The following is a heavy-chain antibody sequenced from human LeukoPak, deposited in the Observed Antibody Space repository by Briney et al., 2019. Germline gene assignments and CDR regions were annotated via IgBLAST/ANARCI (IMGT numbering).Heavy chain of an antibody. Sequence: ASVKVSCKASGYTFTSYYMHWVRQAPGQGPEWMGIINPSGGSTSYAQKFQGRVTMTRDTSTSTVYMELSSLRSEDTAVYYCARDGLCSGGSCVQTYPFDYWGQGTLVTVSS. CDR2: INPSGGST. CDR1: GYTFTSYY. CDR3: ARDGLCSGGSCVQTYPFDY. D-gene: IGHD2-15*01. J-gene: IGHJ4*02. V-gene: IGHV1-46*01.